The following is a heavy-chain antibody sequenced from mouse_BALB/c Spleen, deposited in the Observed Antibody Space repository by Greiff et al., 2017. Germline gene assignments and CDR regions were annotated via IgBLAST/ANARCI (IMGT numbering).Heavy chain of an antibody. CDR3: ARGYYGSPYAMDY. V-gene: IGHV5-17*02. Sequence: EVMLVESGGGLVQPGGSRKLSCAASGFTFSSFGMHWVRQAPEKGLEWVAYISSGRSTIYYADTVKGRFTISRDNPKNTLFLQMTSLRSEDTAMYYCARGYYGSPYAMDYWGQGTSVTVSS. J-gene: IGHJ4*01. CDR1: GFTFSSFG. D-gene: IGHD1-1*01. CDR2: ISSGRSTI.